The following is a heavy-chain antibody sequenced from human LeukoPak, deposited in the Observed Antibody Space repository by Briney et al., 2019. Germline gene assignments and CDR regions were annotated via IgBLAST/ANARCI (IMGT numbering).Heavy chain of an antibody. V-gene: IGHV3-53*01. CDR1: GFTVSSNY. CDR3: ARDGSGTKLFDY. J-gene: IGHJ4*02. D-gene: IGHD3-10*01. Sequence: GGSLRLSCAASGFTVSSNYMSWVRQTPGKGLEWVSVIYSGGSTYYADSVKGRFTISRDNSMNTLYLQMNSLRAEDTAVYYCARDGSGTKLFDYWGQGTLVTVSS. CDR2: IYSGGST.